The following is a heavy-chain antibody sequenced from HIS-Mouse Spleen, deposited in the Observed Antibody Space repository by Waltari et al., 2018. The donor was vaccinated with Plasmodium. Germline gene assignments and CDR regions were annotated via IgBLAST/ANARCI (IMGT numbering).Heavy chain of an antibody. Sequence: QVQLQQWGAGLFKPSETLSLTCAVYGGSFSGYYWRWLRQPPGTGLEWIGEINHSGSTNYNPSLKSRVTISVDTSKNQFSLKLSSVTAADTAVYYCARGRRIVVVTAPRGFFDYWGQGTLVTVSS. CDR1: GGSFSGYY. J-gene: IGHJ4*02. CDR3: ARGRRIVVVTAPRGFFDY. V-gene: IGHV4-34*01. D-gene: IGHD2-21*02. CDR2: INHSGST.